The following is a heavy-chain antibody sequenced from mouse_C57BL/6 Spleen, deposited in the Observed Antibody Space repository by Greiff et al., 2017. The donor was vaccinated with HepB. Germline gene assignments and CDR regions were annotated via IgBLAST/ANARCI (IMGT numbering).Heavy chain of an antibody. CDR2: ISSGGDYI. D-gene: IGHD1-1*02. J-gene: IGHJ4*01. V-gene: IGHV5-9-1*02. CDR3: TRAPYYEDYAMDY. CDR1: GFTFSSYA. Sequence: EVKVVESGEGLVKPGGSLKLSCAASGFTFSSYAMSWVRQTPEKRLEWVAYISSGGDYIYYADTVKGRFTISRDNARNTLYLQMSSLKSEDTAMYYCTRAPYYEDYAMDYWGQGTSVTVSS.